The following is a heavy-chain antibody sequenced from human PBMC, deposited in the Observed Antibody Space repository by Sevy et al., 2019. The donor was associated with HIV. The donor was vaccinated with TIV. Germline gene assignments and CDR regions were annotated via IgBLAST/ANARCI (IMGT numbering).Heavy chain of an antibody. CDR2: ISYDGSNK. D-gene: IGHD3-16*01. CDR1: GFTFSSYA. V-gene: IGHV3-30-3*01. J-gene: IGHJ6*02. CDR3: VRDLQVRSSWGNYYYYGMDV. Sequence: GGSLRLSCAASGFTFSSYAMHWVRQAPGKGLEWVAVISYDGSNKYYADSVKGRFTISRDNSRNTLYLQMNSLRAEDTAVYYCVRDLQVRSSWGNYYYYGMDVWGQVTTVTVSS.